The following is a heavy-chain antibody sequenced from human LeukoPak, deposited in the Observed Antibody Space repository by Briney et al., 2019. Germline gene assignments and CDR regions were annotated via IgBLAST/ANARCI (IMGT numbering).Heavy chain of an antibody. J-gene: IGHJ4*02. D-gene: IGHD6-19*01. CDR1: GFAFSSYA. Sequence: PGGSLRLSCAASGFAFSSYAMSWVRQAPGKGLEWVSAISGSGGSTYYADSVKGRFTISRDNSKNTLYRQMNSLRAEDTAVYYCAKDSHWLVQVYFDYWGQGTLVTVSS. V-gene: IGHV3-23*01. CDR2: ISGSGGST. CDR3: AKDSHWLVQVYFDY.